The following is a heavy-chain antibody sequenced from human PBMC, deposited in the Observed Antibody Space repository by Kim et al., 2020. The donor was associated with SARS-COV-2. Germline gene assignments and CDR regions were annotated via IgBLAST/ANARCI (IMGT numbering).Heavy chain of an antibody. V-gene: IGHV3-53*01. Sequence: GGSLRLSCAASGFTVSSNYMSWVRQAPGKGLEWVSVIYSGGSTYYADSVKGRFTISRDNSKNTLYLQMNSLRAEDTAVYYCARDLGDDCSSTSCYYYGMDVWGQGTTVTVSS. CDR2: IYSGGST. D-gene: IGHD2-2*01. CDR3: ARDLGDDCSSTSCYYYGMDV. CDR1: GFTVSSNY. J-gene: IGHJ6*02.